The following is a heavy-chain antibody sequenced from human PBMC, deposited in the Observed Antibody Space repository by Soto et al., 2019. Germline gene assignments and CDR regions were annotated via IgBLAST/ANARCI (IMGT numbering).Heavy chain of an antibody. J-gene: IGHJ6*02. V-gene: IGHV1-8*01. Sequence: ASVKVSCKASGYTFTSYDINWVRQATGQGLEWMGWMNPNSGNTGYAQKFQGRVTMTRNTSISTAYMELSSLRSEDTAVYYCARSGYSYGYGASYYYYGMDVRGQGTKVTVSS. CDR3: ARSGYSYGYGASYYYYGMDV. D-gene: IGHD5-18*01. CDR1: GYTFTSYD. CDR2: MNPNSGNT.